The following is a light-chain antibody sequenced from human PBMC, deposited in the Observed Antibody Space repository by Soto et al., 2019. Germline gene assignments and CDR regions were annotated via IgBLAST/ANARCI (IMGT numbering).Light chain of an antibody. V-gene: IGKV3-15*01. J-gene: IGKJ5*01. Sequence: EIVMTQSPASLSVSPGERATLSCRASQSVSSSLAWYQQKPGQAPRLLLYDASTRATGIPARFSGSGSGTEFTLTISSLQSEDFVVYYCQHYNNWPPISFGQGTRLEIK. CDR3: QHYNNWPPIS. CDR2: DAS. CDR1: QSVSSS.